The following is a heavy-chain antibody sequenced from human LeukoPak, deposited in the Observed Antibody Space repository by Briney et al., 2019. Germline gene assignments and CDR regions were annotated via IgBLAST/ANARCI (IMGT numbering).Heavy chain of an antibody. J-gene: IGHJ6*03. D-gene: IGHD3-22*01. CDR1: GYSFTNYW. CDR2: IYPGDSHT. Sequence: PGESLKISCTGSGYSFTNYWIGWVRQMPGKDLEWMENIYPGDSHTKYSPSFQGQIIISADKSISTAYLQWSSLKASDTAMYYCARLHDRSGYDSHDFSYYMDVWGKRTTVTVSS. V-gene: IGHV5-51*01. CDR3: ARLHDRSGYDSHDFSYYMDV.